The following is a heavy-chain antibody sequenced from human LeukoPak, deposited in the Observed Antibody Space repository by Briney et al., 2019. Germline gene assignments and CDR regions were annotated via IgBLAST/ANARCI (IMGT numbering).Heavy chain of an antibody. CDR2: ISSSSSYI. CDR3: ARDVYDFWSGYAY. Sequence: KPGGSLILSCAASGFTFSTYSMNWVRQAPGKGLEWVSSISSSSSYIYYADSVKGRFTISRDNAKNSLYLQMNSLRAEDTAVYYCARDVYDFWSGYAYWGQGTLVTVSS. J-gene: IGHJ4*02. CDR1: GFTFSTYS. V-gene: IGHV3-21*01. D-gene: IGHD3-3*01.